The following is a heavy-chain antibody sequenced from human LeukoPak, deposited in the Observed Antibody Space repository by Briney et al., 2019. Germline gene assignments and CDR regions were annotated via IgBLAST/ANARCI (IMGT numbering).Heavy chain of an antibody. Sequence: GASVKVSCKASGYIFTNHYMHWVRQPPGQGLACMGLINPSCSSTLYAEKFRGRIIMTRVMSTATDYMELSSLRTEDTDVYYCARDNSIADRGWWFDPWGQGTLVTVSS. J-gene: IGHJ5*02. CDR3: ARDNSIADRGWWFDP. CDR2: INPSCSST. D-gene: IGHD4-23*01. V-gene: IGHV1-46*01. CDR1: GYIFTNHY.